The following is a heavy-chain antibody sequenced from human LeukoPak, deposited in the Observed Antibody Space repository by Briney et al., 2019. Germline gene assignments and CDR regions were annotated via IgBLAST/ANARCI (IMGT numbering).Heavy chain of an antibody. CDR1: GGSISSGSYY. D-gene: IGHD5-24*01. V-gene: IGHV4-61*02. J-gene: IGHJ5*02. CDR2: IYTSGST. CDR3: AREGDVRWLQLFGWFDP. Sequence: PSETLSPTCTVSGGSISSGSYYWSWIRQPAGKGLEWIGRIYTSGSTNYNPSLKSRVTISVDTSKNQFSLKLSSVTAADTAVYYCAREGDVRWLQLFGWFDPWGQGTLVTVSS.